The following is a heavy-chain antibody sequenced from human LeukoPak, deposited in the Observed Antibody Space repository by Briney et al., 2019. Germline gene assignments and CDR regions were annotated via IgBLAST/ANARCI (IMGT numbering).Heavy chain of an antibody. CDR3: AKYAGSPANYLDN. D-gene: IGHD1-26*01. CDR2: IHYTGSI. Sequence: SETLSLTCSVSGDSITAYYWSWVRQPPGKGLEWIGFIHYTGSINSNPSLKSRVTISMDRSKSQFSQHVTSTTAADTAVYYCAKYAGSPANYLDNWGQGALVTVSS. CDR1: GDSITAYY. V-gene: IGHV4-59*12. J-gene: IGHJ4*02.